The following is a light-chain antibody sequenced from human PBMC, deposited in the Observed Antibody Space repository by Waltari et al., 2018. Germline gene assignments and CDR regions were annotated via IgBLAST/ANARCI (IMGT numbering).Light chain of an antibody. Sequence: QLVVTQSPSASASLGASVKLTCTLSSGHSSNVIAWFPQQTEKGPRYLMKVNSDGSHSRGDEIPDRFSGSSSGAERYLTISSIQAEDEADYYCQTGGHGTWVFGGGTKLTVL. J-gene: IGLJ3*02. V-gene: IGLV4-69*01. CDR1: SGHSSNV. CDR2: VNSDGSH. CDR3: QTGGHGTWV.